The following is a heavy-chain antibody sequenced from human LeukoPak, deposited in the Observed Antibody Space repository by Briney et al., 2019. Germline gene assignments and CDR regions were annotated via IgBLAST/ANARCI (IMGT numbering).Heavy chain of an antibody. CDR1: GYTFTSYG. V-gene: IGHV1-18*01. D-gene: IGHD3-3*01. CDR2: ISAYNGNT. Sequence: ASVKVSCKASGYTFTSYGISWVRQAPGQGLEWMGWISAYNGNTNYAQKIQGRVTMTTDPSTSTVYMELKSLRSDDTAVYYCARSSITIFGVVIIRYNWFDPWGQGTLVTVSS. J-gene: IGHJ5*02. CDR3: ARSSITIFGVVIIRYNWFDP.